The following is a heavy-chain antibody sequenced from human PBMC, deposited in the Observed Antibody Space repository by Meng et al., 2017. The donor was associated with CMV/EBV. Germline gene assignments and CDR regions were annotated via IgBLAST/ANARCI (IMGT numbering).Heavy chain of an antibody. Sequence: SETLSLTCTVSGGSISSYYWSWIRQPPGKGLEWIGYIYYSGSTNYNPSLKSRVTISVDTSKNQFSLKLSSVTAADTAVYYCARDVTIFGTRRGMDVWGQGTTVTVSS. V-gene: IGHV4-59*01. CDR2: IYYSGST. CDR1: GGSISSYY. J-gene: IGHJ6*02. D-gene: IGHD3-3*01. CDR3: ARDVTIFGTRRGMDV.